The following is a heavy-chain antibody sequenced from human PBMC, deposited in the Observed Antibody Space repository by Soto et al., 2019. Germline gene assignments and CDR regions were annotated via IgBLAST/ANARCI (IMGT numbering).Heavy chain of an antibody. Sequence: VQLVESGGDLVQPGGSLSLSCAASGFTFSGHWMHWVRQVPGEGLEWVSRINTDGGSSAYADSVKGRFTISRDNAKNTLSLQMNGLRAEDTAVYYCAREAGYCSRTSCYRRAFDTWGQGTTVTVSS. J-gene: IGHJ3*02. CDR2: INTDGGSS. D-gene: IGHD2-2*01. CDR1: GFTFSGHW. V-gene: IGHV3-74*03. CDR3: AREAGYCSRTSCYRRAFDT.